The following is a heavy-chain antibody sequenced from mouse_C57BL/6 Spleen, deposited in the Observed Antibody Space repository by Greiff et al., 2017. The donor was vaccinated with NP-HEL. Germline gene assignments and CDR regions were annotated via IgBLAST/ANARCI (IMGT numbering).Heavy chain of an antibody. J-gene: IGHJ2*01. Sequence: EVMLVESGGDLVKPGGSLKLSCAASGFTFSSYGMSWVRQTPDKRLEWVATISSGGSYTSYPDSVQGRFTISRDNAKNTLYLQMSSLKSEDTAMDYCARRDGYWGQGTTLTVSS. CDR2: ISSGGSYT. CDR1: GFTFSSYG. CDR3: ARRDGY. V-gene: IGHV5-6*02. D-gene: IGHD2-3*01.